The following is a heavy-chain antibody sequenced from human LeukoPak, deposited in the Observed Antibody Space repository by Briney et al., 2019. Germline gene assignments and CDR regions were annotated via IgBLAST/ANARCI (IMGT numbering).Heavy chain of an antibody. CDR1: GFTFSSYW. CDR3: AKVAVTTWGWYYYYYMDV. Sequence: GGSLRLSCAASGFTFSSYWMSWVRQAPGKGLEWVANIKQDGSEKYYVDSVKGRFTISRDNSKNTLYLQMNSLRAEDTAVYYCAKVAVTTWGWYYYYYMDVWGKGTTVTISS. CDR2: IKQDGSEK. D-gene: IGHD4-17*01. J-gene: IGHJ6*03. V-gene: IGHV3-7*01.